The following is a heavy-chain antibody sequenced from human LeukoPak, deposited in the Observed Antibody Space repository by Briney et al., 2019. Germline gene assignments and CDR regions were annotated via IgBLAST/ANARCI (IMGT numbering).Heavy chain of an antibody. CDR3: ARDTISSSWYLDAFDI. D-gene: IGHD6-13*01. CDR2: INPNSGGT. V-gene: IGHV1-2*02. Sequence: ASVKVSCKASGYTFTGYYMHWVRQAPGQGLEWMGWINPNSGGTNYAQKFQGRVTMTRDTSISTAYMELSSLRSEDTAVYYCARDTISSSWYLDAFDIWGQGTMVTVSS. J-gene: IGHJ3*02. CDR1: GYTFTGYY.